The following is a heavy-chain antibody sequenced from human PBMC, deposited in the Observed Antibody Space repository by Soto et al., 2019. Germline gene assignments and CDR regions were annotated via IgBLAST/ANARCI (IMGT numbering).Heavy chain of an antibody. CDR1: GGGIGSYA. V-gene: IGHV1-69*01. CDR2: IIPIFGTA. Sequence: SLQLSCEESGGGIGSYASISFQDYHRPVVEWMGGIIPIFGTANYAQKFQGRVTITADESTSTAYMELSSLRSEDTAVYYCARRVLGYCSGGRCYAPSAPDDWGQGTMFTVS. J-gene: IGHJ4*02. D-gene: IGHD2-15*01. CDR3: ARRVLGYCSGGRCYAPSAPDD.